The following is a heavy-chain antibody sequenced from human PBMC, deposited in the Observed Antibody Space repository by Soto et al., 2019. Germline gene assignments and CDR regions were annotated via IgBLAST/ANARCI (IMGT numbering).Heavy chain of an antibody. J-gene: IGHJ6*02. Sequence: QVQLVQSGAEVKKPGASVKVSCKASGYTFSRSGISWVRQAPGQGLEWMGWINGYNGNTNYTQKMLGRITMTTDTPTSTAYMELRSLRSDDTAVYYYARMGDVPYYYYGMDVWGQGTTVIVSS. CDR3: ARMGDVPYYYYGMDV. V-gene: IGHV1-18*01. CDR1: GYTFSRSG. D-gene: IGHD3-16*01. CDR2: INGYNGNT.